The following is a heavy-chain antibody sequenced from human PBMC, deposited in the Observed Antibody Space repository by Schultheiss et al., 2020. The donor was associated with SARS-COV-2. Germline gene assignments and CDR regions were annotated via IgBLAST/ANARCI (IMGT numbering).Heavy chain of an antibody. CDR1: GYTFTSYG. CDR2: IIPIFGTA. Sequence: SVKVSCKASGYTFTSYGISWVRQAPGQGLEWMGGIIPIFGTANYAQKFQGRVTITADESTSTAYMELSSLRSEDTAVYYCARTGEEQYIVATIFDYWGQGTLVTVSS. D-gene: IGHD5-12*01. V-gene: IGHV1-69*13. CDR3: ARTGEEQYIVATIFDY. J-gene: IGHJ4*02.